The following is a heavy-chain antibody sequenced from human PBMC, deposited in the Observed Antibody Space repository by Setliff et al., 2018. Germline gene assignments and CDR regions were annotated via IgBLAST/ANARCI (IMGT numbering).Heavy chain of an antibody. J-gene: IGHJ6*03. D-gene: IGHD3-3*01. CDR3: ARMSGFQYIDV. CDR1: GDSISSRRNY. V-gene: IGHV4-61*09. CDR2: IYTSWST. Sequence: SETLSLTCTVSGDSISSRRNYWGWFRQPAGKELEWIGQIYTSWSTNYNPSLKSRVTISLDTSKNQFSLSLTSVTAEDTAVYYCARMSGFQYIDVGDKGTTVTVSS.